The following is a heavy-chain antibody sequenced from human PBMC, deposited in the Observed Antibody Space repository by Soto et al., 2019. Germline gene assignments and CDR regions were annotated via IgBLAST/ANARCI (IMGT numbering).Heavy chain of an antibody. CDR2: ISYDGSNK. V-gene: IGHV3-30*18. J-gene: IGHJ6*02. CDR3: AKFSKDFIGDYYYGMDV. Sequence: GGSLRLSCAASGFTFSSYGMHWVRQAPGKGLEWVAVISYDGSNKYYADSVKGRFTISRDNSKNTLYLQMNSLRAEDTAVYYCAKFSKDFIGDYYYGMDVWGQGPTVTAP. D-gene: IGHD2-2*01. CDR1: GFTFSSYG.